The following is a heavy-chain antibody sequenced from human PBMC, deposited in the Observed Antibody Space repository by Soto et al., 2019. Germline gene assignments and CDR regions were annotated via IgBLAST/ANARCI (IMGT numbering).Heavy chain of an antibody. CDR1: GFTFSIYS. Sequence: EVQLVESGGGLVQSGGSLRLSCAASGFTFSIYSMNWVRQAPGKGLEWFSYITSDTLTIKYTDSVKGRFTISRDNAKKSLYLQMNSLRDEDTAVYFCARSVEGHFDYWGQGTVVTVSS. J-gene: IGHJ4*02. CDR2: ITSDTLTI. D-gene: IGHD1-1*01. V-gene: IGHV3-48*02. CDR3: ARSVEGHFDY.